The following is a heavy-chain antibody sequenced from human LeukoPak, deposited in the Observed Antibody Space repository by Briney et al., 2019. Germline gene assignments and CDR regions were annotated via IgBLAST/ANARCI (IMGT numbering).Heavy chain of an antibody. D-gene: IGHD4-17*01. CDR2: ISYDGSNK. CDR3: ATDHGFHYGAYFDY. CDR1: GFTFNSYG. V-gene: IGHV3-30*03. Sequence: GGSLRLSCAASGFTFNSYGMHWVRQAPGKGLESVAVISYDGSNKYSADSVKGRFTISRDNSKNTLYLQMNSLRAEDTAVYYCATDHGFHYGAYFDYWGQGTLVTVSS. J-gene: IGHJ4*02.